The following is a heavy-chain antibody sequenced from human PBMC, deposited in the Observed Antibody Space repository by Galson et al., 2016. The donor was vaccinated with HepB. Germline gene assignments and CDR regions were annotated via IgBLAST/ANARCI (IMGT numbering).Heavy chain of an antibody. CDR1: GFTFNTYG. J-gene: IGHJ6*03. D-gene: IGHD2-21*01. CDR3: ARDGGGYYYYMDV. CDR2: IWYDGNNK. Sequence: SLRLSCAASGFTFNTYGMHWVRQAPGKGLEWVAVIWYDGNNKYYADSVKGRFTISRDISKNTLYLQMNSLRAEDTAVYYCARDGGGYYYYMDVWGKGTTVTVSS. V-gene: IGHV3-33*01.